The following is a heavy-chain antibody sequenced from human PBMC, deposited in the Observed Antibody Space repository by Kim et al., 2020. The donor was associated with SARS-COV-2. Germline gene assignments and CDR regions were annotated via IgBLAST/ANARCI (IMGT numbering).Heavy chain of an antibody. J-gene: IGHJ4*02. V-gene: IGHV3-30*18. CDR2: ISYDGSNK. CDR3: AKIGTTVTTVLLDY. D-gene: IGHD4-4*01. Sequence: GGSLRLSCAASGFTFSSYGMHWVRQAPGKGLEWVAVISYDGSNKYYADSVKGRFTISRDNSKNTLYLQMNSLRAEDTAVYYCAKIGTTVTTVLLDYWGQGTLVTVSS. CDR1: GFTFSSYG.